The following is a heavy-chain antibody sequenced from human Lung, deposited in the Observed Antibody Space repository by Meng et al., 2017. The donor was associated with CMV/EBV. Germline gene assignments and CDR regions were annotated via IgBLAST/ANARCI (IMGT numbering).Heavy chain of an antibody. CDR3: ARGWAMRYCSSTSCYKGQWYFDL. CDR1: YY. J-gene: IGHJ2*01. CDR2: INHSGST. D-gene: IGHD2-2*02. Sequence: YYWGWSRQPPGKGLESIGEINHSGSTNYIPSLKSRVTISVDTSKNQFSLKLSSVTAADTAVYYCARGWAMRYCSSTSCYKGQWYFDLWGRGTLVTVSS. V-gene: IGHV4-34*01.